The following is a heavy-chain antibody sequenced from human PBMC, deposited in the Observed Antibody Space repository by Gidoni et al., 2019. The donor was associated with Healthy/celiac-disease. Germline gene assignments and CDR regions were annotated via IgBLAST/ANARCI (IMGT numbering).Heavy chain of an antibody. D-gene: IGHD3-9*01. Sequence: EVQLVESGGGLVQPGGSLRLSCAASGFTFSSYWMSWVRQAPGKGLEWVANIKQDGSEKYYVDSVKGRFTISRDNAKNSLYLQMNSLRAEDTAVYYCARDYVGHPWRYFDWVYWYFDLWGRGTLVTVSS. V-gene: IGHV3-7*01. CDR1: GFTFSSYW. CDR2: IKQDGSEK. J-gene: IGHJ2*01. CDR3: ARDYVGHPWRYFDWVYWYFDL.